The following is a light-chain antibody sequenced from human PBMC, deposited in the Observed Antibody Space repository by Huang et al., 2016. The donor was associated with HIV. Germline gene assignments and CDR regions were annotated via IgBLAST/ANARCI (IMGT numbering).Light chain of an antibody. CDR3: QQYYQNPQT. CDR2: WAS. Sequence: DIVMTQSPDSLSVSPGERATIDCTSSQSLLYSLNNKNYLACFQQKPGRPPKLLLYWASTRESGIPERFSGSGSGTDFTLTINNLQPEDVATYYCQQYYQNPQTFGQGT. V-gene: IGKV4-1*01. CDR1: QSLLYSLNNKNY. J-gene: IGKJ5*01.